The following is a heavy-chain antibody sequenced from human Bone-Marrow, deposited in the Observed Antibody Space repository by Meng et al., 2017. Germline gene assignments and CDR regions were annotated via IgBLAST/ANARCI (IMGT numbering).Heavy chain of an antibody. J-gene: IGHJ4*02. V-gene: IGHV1-46*01. CDR1: GYTFTSYY. CDR2: INPSGGST. D-gene: IGHD6-19*01. CDR3: ARDDNSSGWYELFGY. Sequence: ASVKVSCKASGYTFTSYYMHWVRQAPGQGLEWMGIINPSGGSTSYAQKFQGRVTMTRDTSTSTVYMELSSLRSEDTAVYYCARDDNSSGWYELFGYCGQGTLVTVSS.